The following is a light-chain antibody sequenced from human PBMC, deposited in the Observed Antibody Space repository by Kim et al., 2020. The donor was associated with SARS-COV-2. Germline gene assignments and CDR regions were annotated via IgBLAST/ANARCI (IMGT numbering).Light chain of an antibody. CDR1: QSVSSN. CDR2: GAS. J-gene: IGKJ1*01. CDR3: KQYNNWPRT. Sequence: EIVMTQSPATLSVSPGERATLSCRASQSVSSNLAWYQQKPGQAPRLLIYGASTRATGIPARFSGSGSGTEFTLTISSLQSEDFAVYYCKQYNNWPRTFGQGTKGDIK. V-gene: IGKV3-15*01.